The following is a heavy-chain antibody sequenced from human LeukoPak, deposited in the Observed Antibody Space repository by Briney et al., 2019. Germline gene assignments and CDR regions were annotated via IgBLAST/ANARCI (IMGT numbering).Heavy chain of an antibody. D-gene: IGHD3-16*01. Sequence: GGSLRLSCAASGFTFSSYGMHWVRQAPGKGLEWVAVIWYDGSNKYYADSVKGRFTISRDNSKNTLYLQMNGLRAEDTAVYYCARAWGMAKGLDYWGQGTLVTVSS. V-gene: IGHV3-33*01. CDR1: GFTFSSYG. CDR2: IWYDGSNK. CDR3: ARAWGMAKGLDY. J-gene: IGHJ4*02.